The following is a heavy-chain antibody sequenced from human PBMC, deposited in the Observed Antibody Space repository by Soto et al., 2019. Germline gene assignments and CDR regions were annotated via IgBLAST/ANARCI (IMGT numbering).Heavy chain of an antibody. V-gene: IGHV3-23*01. D-gene: IGHD6-13*01. CDR3: AKDKVAAADPRDYFDY. J-gene: IGHJ4*02. CDR2: ISGSGGST. CDR1: GFTFSSYA. Sequence: GGSLRLSCAASGFTFSSYAMSWVRQAPGKGLEWVSAISGSGGSTYYADSVKGRFTISRDNSKNTLYLQMNSLRAEDTAVYYCAKDKVAAADPRDYFDYWGQGTLVTVSS.